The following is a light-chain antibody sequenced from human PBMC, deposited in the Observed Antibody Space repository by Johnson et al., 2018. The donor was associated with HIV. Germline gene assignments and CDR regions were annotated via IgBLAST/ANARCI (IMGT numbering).Light chain of an antibody. V-gene: IGLV1-51*01. CDR2: DNS. CDR3: ATWDSSRSVYG. CDR1: SSNIGNNY. J-gene: IGLJ1*01. Sequence: QSVLTQPPSVSAAPGQKVTISCSGSSSNIGNNYVSWYQQLPGTAPKLLIYDNSKRPSGIPDRFSVSTSSTSATLVITGLQTGDEADDHCATWDSSRSVYGFGTGTKVTVL.